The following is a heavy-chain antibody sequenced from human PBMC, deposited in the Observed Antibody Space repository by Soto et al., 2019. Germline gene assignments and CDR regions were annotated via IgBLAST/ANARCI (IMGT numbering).Heavy chain of an antibody. J-gene: IGHJ3*02. CDR2: ISYDGSNK. CDR1: GFTFSGYG. CDR3: ARWSSSTGAFDI. Sequence: GGSLRLSCAASGFTFSGYGMHWVRQAPGKGLEWVAVISYDGSNKYYADSVKGRFTISRDDSKNTLYLQMNSLRAEDTAVYYCARWSSSTGAFDIWGQGTMVTVSS. V-gene: IGHV3-30*03. D-gene: IGHD1-1*01.